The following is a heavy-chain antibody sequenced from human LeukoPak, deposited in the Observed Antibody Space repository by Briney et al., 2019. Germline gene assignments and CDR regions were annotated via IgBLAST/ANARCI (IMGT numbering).Heavy chain of an antibody. CDR3: AKHYMGSSYNHGLDC. V-gene: IGHV4-39*01. J-gene: IGHJ4*02. D-gene: IGHD3-10*01. CDR1: GCTISSDNYY. CDR2: IYYSGTT. Sequence: SETLSLTCTVSGCTISSDNYYWGWIRQPPGKGLEWIGSIYYSGTTYYNPSLKSRITNSVDTSKNQFSLKLSSVTAADTALYYCAKHYMGSSYNHGLDCWGQGTLVTVSS.